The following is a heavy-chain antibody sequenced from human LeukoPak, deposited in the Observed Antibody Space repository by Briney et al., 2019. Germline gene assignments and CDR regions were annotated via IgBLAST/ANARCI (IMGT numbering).Heavy chain of an antibody. V-gene: IGHV3-33*07. Sequence: GGSLRLSCVASGFTFRRHGMNWVRQARGKGLEWVAVIWYDGSNKYYADSVKGRFTISRDNSKNTLYLQMNSLRAEDTAVYYCAKSLWQLPAGVWGKGTTVTVSS. CDR3: AKSLWQLPAGV. J-gene: IGHJ6*04. CDR2: IWYDGSNK. D-gene: IGHD6-6*01. CDR1: GFTFRRHG.